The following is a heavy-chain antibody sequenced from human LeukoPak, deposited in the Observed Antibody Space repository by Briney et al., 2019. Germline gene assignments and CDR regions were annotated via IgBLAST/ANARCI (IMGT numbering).Heavy chain of an antibody. CDR1: GFTFSTYV. Sequence: GGSLRLSCAASGFTFSTYVVNWVRQAPGKGLEWVSTISGSGGSTYYADSVKGRFTISRDNSKNTLYLQMNSLRAEDTAVYYCAKEATIFGVVNFDYWGQGTLVTVSS. V-gene: IGHV3-23*01. D-gene: IGHD3-3*01. CDR2: ISGSGGST. J-gene: IGHJ4*02. CDR3: AKEATIFGVVNFDY.